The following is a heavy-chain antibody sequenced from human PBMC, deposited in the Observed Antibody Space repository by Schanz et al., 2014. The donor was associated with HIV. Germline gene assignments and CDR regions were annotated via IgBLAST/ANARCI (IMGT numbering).Heavy chain of an antibody. Sequence: QVQLVESGGGVVRPGKSLRLSCEASGFTFSNYGMHWVRQAPGKGLEWVAVKSYDGIRKNYADSVKGRFTISRDNSKNTLNLQMKSLRAEDTAVYYCARDLHDYGDARTDYWGQGILVTVSS. J-gene: IGHJ4*02. D-gene: IGHD4-17*01. CDR1: GFTFSNYG. CDR2: KSYDGIRK. CDR3: ARDLHDYGDARTDY. V-gene: IGHV3-30*03.